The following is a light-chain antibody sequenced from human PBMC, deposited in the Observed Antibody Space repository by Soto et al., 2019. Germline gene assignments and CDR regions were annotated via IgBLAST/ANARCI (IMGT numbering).Light chain of an antibody. CDR2: SAS. CDR1: QSIRDF. V-gene: IGKV1-39*01. CDR3: QQSYGAPIT. Sequence: DIQMTQSPSSLSASLGYRVTISCLASQSIRDFLNWYQQKPGKAPKLLISSASSLQSGVPARFSGSGSGADFTLSITSLQPEDFATYYCQQSYGAPITFGQGTRLEIK. J-gene: IGKJ5*01.